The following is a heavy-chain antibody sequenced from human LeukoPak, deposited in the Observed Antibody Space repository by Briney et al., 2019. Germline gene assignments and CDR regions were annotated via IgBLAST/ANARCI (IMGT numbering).Heavy chain of an antibody. D-gene: IGHD6-19*01. CDR1: GFTFSSYA. CDR3: VKDVNVAVAGGLGYYFDY. V-gene: IGHV3-64D*06. J-gene: IGHJ4*02. CDR2: ISSSGGST. Sequence: GGSLRLSCSASGFTFSSYAMHWVRQAPGKGLEYVSAISSSGGSTYYADSVKGRFTISRDNSKNTLYLQMSNLRAVGADVNDFVKDVNVAVAGGLGYYFDYWGQGTLVTVSS.